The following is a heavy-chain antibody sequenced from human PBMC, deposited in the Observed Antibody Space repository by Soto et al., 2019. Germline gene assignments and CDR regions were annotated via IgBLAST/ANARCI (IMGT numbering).Heavy chain of an antibody. J-gene: IGHJ4*02. D-gene: IGHD3-22*01. Sequence: EVQLLESGGGLVQPGGSLRLSCAASGFTFSSYAMSWVRQAPGKGLEWVSAISGSGGSTYYADSVKGRFTISRDNSKNTLYLQMNSLRAEDTAVYYCARSYDSSGYYHLDHWGQGTLVTVSS. CDR1: GFTFSSYA. CDR3: ARSYDSSGYYHLDH. V-gene: IGHV3-23*01. CDR2: ISGSGGST.